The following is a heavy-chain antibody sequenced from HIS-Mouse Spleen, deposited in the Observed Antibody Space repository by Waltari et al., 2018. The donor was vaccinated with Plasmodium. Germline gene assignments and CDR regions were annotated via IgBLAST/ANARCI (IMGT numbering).Heavy chain of an antibody. CDR2: INHSVST. D-gene: IGHD3-10*01. V-gene: IGHV4-34*01. CDR1: GWSFRGSS. J-gene: IGHJ2*01. CDR3: ARGLRGHYWYFDL. Sequence: QVQLQQWGAGLLKPSATLSLPCAVYGWSFRGSSCRCIRQPLGKGLEWIGEINHSVSTNYNPSLKRRVTISVDTSKNQFSLKLSSVTAADTAVYYCARGLRGHYWYFDLWGRGTLVTVSS.